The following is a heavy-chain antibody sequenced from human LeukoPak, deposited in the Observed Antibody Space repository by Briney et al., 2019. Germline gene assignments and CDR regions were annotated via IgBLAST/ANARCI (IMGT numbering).Heavy chain of an antibody. CDR1: GYTFTGYY. Sequence: ASVKVSCKASGYTFTGYYMHWVRQAPGQGLEWMGRINPNSGGTNYARKFQGRVTMTRDTSISTAYMELSRLRSDDTAVYYCARDRRDGYNSEYYFDYWGQGTLVTVSS. CDR2: INPNSGGT. J-gene: IGHJ4*02. V-gene: IGHV1-2*06. D-gene: IGHD5-24*01. CDR3: ARDRRDGYNSEYYFDY.